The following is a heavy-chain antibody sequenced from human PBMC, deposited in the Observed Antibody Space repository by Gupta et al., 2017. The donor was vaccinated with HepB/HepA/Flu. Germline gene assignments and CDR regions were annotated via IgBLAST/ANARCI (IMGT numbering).Heavy chain of an antibody. CDR1: GFTFSRYA. CDR3: ARDQEYYDRRLDY. D-gene: IGHD3-22*01. Sequence: VQLVESGGGVVQPGRSLRLSCAASGFTFSRYAMPWVRQAPGKGLEWVAVISYDGSNKYYADSVKGRFTISRDNSKNTLYLQMNSLRAEDTAVYYCARDQEYYDRRLDYWGQGTLVTVSS. J-gene: IGHJ4*02. V-gene: IGHV3-30-3*01. CDR2: ISYDGSNK.